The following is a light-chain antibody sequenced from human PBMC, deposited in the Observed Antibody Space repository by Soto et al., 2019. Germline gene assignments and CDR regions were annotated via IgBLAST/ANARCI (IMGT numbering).Light chain of an antibody. Sequence: QSVLTQPPSVSGAPGQRVTISCTGSSYNIGAGYDVHWYQQLPGTAPKLLIYGNSNRPSGVPDRFSGSKSGTSASLAITGLRAEDEADYYCQSYDSSLSGWVFGEGTKLTVL. CDR3: QSYDSSLSGWV. J-gene: IGLJ3*02. CDR2: GNS. V-gene: IGLV1-40*01. CDR1: SYNIGAGYD.